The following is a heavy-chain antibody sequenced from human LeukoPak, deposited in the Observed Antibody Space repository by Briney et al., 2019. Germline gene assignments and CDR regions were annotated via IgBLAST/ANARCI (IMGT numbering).Heavy chain of an antibody. CDR3: VEEGLWFGELLSP. CDR1: GGSISSSSYY. J-gene: IGHJ5*02. CDR2: IYYSGST. V-gene: IGHV4-39*01. D-gene: IGHD3-10*01. Sequence: SQTLSLTCTVSGGSISSSSYYWGWIRQPPGKGLEWIGSIYYSGSTYYNPSLKSRVTISVDTSKNQFSLKLSSVTAADTAVYYCVEEGLWFGELLSPWGQGTLVTVSS.